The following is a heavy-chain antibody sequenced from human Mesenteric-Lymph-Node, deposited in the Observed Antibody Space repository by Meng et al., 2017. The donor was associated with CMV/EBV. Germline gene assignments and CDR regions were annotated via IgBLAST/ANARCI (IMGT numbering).Heavy chain of an antibody. Sequence: GGSLRLSCAASGFTFSSYAMHWVRQAPGKGLEWVAVISYDGSNKYYADSVKGRFTISRDNSKNTLYLQMNSLRAEDTAVYYCASLSGWPTYFDYWGQGTLVTVSS. CDR2: ISYDGSNK. V-gene: IGHV3-30-3*01. CDR1: GFTFSSYA. D-gene: IGHD6-19*01. J-gene: IGHJ4*02. CDR3: ASLSGWPTYFDY.